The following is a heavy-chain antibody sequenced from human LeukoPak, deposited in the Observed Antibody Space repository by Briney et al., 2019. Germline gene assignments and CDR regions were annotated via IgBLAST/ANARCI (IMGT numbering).Heavy chain of an antibody. V-gene: IGHV4-34*01. CDR3: ARLTTDYYYMDV. D-gene: IGHD4-11*01. J-gene: IGHJ6*03. CDR1: GGPFSGYY. CDR2: IYYTGNT. Sequence: SETLSLTCAVYGGPFSGYYWGWIRQPPGKGLEWIGNIYYTGNTYYNSSLKSRVTISLDTSKNQFSLKVISMTAADTAVYYCARLTTDYYYMDVWGKGTTVTISS.